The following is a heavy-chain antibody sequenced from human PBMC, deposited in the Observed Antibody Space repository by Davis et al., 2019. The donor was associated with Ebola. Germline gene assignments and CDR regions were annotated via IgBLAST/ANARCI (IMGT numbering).Heavy chain of an antibody. D-gene: IGHD4-17*01. V-gene: IGHV3-15*01. CDR3: TTGYGDYGSDALDI. J-gene: IGHJ3*02. CDR1: GFSFSGYA. CDR2: IKSKSDGGRI. Sequence: PGGSLRLSCAASGFSFSGYAMSWVRQAPGKGLEWVGRIKSKSDGGRIDYAAPVKGRFTISRDDSKNTLYLQMDSLKTEDTGVYYCTTGYGDYGSDALDIWGQGTMVTVS.